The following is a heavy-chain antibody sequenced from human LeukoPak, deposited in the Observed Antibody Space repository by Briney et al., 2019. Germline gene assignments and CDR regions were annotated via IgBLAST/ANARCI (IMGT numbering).Heavy chain of an antibody. CDR1: GGSISGYY. Sequence: SETLSLTCTVSGGSISGYYWSWIRQPPVKGLEWIGHVLYSGSTTYDPSLKGRVTIPVDTSKNQFSLKLSSVTAADTAVYYCARWWSCGGDCYLLDSWGQGTLVTVSS. V-gene: IGHV4-59*01. J-gene: IGHJ4*02. D-gene: IGHD2-21*02. CDR3: ARWWSCGGDCYLLDS. CDR2: VLYSGST.